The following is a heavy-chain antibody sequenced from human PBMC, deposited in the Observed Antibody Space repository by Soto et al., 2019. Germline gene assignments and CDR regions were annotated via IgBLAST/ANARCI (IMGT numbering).Heavy chain of an antibody. CDR1: GFSFSTFG. D-gene: IGHD5-18*01. Sequence: QVQLVESGGGVVQPGRSLRLSCAASGFSFSTFGMHWVRQAPGKGLEWVAVISYDNSHIYYADSVKGRFTISRDNSKNTLYLQMDSLRAEDTAVYYCAKKSPGTWKQLFEYWGRGTLVTVSS. J-gene: IGHJ4*02. V-gene: IGHV3-30*18. CDR3: AKKSPGTWKQLFEY. CDR2: ISYDNSHI.